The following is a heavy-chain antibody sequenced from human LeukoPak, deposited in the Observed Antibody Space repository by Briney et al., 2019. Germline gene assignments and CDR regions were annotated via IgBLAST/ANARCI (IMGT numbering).Heavy chain of an antibody. CDR3: ARAESVTYYDFWSASYYFDY. CDR2: ISSSSSTI. V-gene: IGHV3-48*04. J-gene: IGHJ4*02. Sequence: PGGSLRLSCAASGFTFSSYSMNWVRQAPGKGLEWVSYISSSSSTIYYADSVKGRFTISRDNAKNSLYLQMSSLRAEDTAVYYCARAESVTYYDFWSASYYFDYWGQGTLVTVSS. CDR1: GFTFSSYS. D-gene: IGHD3-3*01.